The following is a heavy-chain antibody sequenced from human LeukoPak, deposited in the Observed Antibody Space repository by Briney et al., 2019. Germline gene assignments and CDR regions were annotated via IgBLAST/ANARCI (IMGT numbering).Heavy chain of an antibody. CDR3: ARAVIAVAGTFNY. J-gene: IGHJ4*02. Sequence: SETLSLICTVSGASISSISYSWGWIRQPPGKGLEWIGSIYYSGSTYYNPSLKSRVTISADTSKNQFSLKLSSVTAADTAVYYCARAVIAVAGTFNYWGQGTLVTVSS. CDR1: GASISSISYS. V-gene: IGHV4-39*01. CDR2: IYYSGST. D-gene: IGHD6-19*01.